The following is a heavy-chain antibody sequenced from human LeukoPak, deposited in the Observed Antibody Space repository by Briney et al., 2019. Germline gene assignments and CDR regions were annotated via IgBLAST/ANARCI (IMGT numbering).Heavy chain of an antibody. V-gene: IGHV5-51*01. J-gene: IGHJ6*02. CDR2: IYPGDSDT. Sequence: GESLKISCKGSGYSFTSYWIGWVRQMPGKGLEWMGIIYPGDSDTRYSPSFQGQVTISADKSISTAYLQWSSLKASDTAMYYCARQSFTSFLYCYYGMDVWGQGTTATVSS. D-gene: IGHD3-3*01. CDR1: GYSFTSYW. CDR3: ARQSFTSFLYCYYGMDV.